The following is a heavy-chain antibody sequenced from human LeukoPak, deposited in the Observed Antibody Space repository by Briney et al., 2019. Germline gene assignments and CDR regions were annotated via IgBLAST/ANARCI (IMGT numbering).Heavy chain of an antibody. Sequence: GGSLRLSCAASGFTFRSYAMNWVRQAPGKGLEWVSAISGSGDSTYYADSVKGRFTISRDNSQNTLYLQMNSLGAEDTAVYYCAKGGVYSGYSNRRWNDAFDIWGQGTMVTVSS. CDR2: ISGSGDST. CDR1: GFTFRSYA. V-gene: IGHV3-23*01. CDR3: AKGGVYSGYSNRRWNDAFDI. J-gene: IGHJ3*02. D-gene: IGHD5-12*01.